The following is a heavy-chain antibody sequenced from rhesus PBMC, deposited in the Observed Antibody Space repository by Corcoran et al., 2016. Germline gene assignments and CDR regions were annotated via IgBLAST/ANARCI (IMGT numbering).Heavy chain of an antibody. CDR3: WREHSGWVNRCEG. CDR2: IRGRSGTT. CDR1: GGSFSGYY. J-gene: IGHJ5-1*01. V-gene: IGHV4-165*01. D-gene: IGHD5-24*01. Sequence: QVQLQESGPGLVKPSETLSLTCAVSGGSFSGYYWGWIRQPPGKGREWIGNIRGRSGTTDSTTYPQSPRTIYKDTYQAPGLLMTSSVDAADKGGYYWWREHSGWVNRCEGRGPGVPVTVS.